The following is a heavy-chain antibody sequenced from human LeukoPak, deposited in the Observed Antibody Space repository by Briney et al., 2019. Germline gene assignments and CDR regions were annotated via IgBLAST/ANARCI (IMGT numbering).Heavy chain of an antibody. CDR1: GGTFSSYA. Sequence: ASVKVSCKASGGTFSSYAISWVRQAPGQGLEWMGRIIPILGIANYAQKFQGRVTLTTDTSTSTAYMELRSLTSDDTALYYCARAGAAVTMFFDFWGQGTLVTVSS. CDR3: ARAGAAVTMFFDF. D-gene: IGHD4-17*01. V-gene: IGHV1-69*04. J-gene: IGHJ4*02. CDR2: IIPILGIA.